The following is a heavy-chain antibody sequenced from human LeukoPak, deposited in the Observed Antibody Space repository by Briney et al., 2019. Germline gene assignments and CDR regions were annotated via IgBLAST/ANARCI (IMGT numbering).Heavy chain of an antibody. CDR2: IIPIFGTA. CDR3: ARGLLGDYYYYGMGV. D-gene: IGHD3-16*01. Sequence: VASVKVSCKASGGTFSSYAISWVRQAPGQGLEWMGGIIPIFGTANYAQKFQGRVTITADKSTSTAYMELSSLRSEDTAVYYCARGLLGDYYYYGMGVWGKGTTVTVSS. V-gene: IGHV1-69*06. CDR1: GGTFSSYA. J-gene: IGHJ6*04.